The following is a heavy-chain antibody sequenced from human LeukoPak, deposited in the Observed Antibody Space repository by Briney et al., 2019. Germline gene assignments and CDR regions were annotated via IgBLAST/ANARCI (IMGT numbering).Heavy chain of an antibody. Sequence: SETLSLTCAVYGGSFSGYYWSWIRQPPGKGLEWIGEINHSGSTNYNPSLKSRVTISVDTSKNQFSLKLSSVTAADTAVYYCARHDGSSWYYAFDVWGQGTMVTVSS. D-gene: IGHD6-13*01. CDR2: INHSGST. CDR3: ARHDGSSWYYAFDV. CDR1: GGSFSGYY. V-gene: IGHV4-34*01. J-gene: IGHJ3*01.